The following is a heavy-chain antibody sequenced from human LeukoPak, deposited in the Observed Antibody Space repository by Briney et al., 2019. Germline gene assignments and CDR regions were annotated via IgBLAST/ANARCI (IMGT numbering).Heavy chain of an antibody. D-gene: IGHD7-27*01. J-gene: IGHJ4*02. V-gene: IGHV3-7*01. Sequence: GGSLRLSCAASGFTFSTYYMSWVRQAPGTGLEWVANTKQDGSEKYYVDSVKGRFTISRDNAKGSLYLQMNSLRAEDTAVYYCGRGHWGLDYWGQGALVTVSS. CDR2: TKQDGSEK. CDR3: GRGHWGLDY. CDR1: GFTFSTYY.